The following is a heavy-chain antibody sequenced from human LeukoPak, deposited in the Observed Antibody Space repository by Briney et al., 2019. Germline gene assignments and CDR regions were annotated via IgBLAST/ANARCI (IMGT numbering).Heavy chain of an antibody. V-gene: IGHV3-7*01. CDR3: ARDRVYSNHEVGFDY. CDR2: IKQDGSEK. D-gene: IGHD4-11*01. J-gene: IGHJ4*02. Sequence: GGSLRLSCAASGFTFSSYWMSWVRQAPGKGLEWVANIKQDGSEKYYVDSVKGRFTISRDNAKNSLYLQMNSLRAEDTAVYYCARDRVYSNHEVGFDYWGQGTLVTVSS. CDR1: GFTFSSYW.